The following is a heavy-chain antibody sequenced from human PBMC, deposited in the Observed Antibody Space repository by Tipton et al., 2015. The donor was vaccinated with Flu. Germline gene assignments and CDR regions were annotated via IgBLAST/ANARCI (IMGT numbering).Heavy chain of an antibody. J-gene: IGHJ2*01. D-gene: IGHD6-19*01. Sequence: QLVQSGGGLIQPGGSLRLSCVASGLSVSNNYMSWVRQAPGKGLEWVSVTYSSSFTHYAESVKGRFVVSRDVAKNTVYLQMNNLRAEDTAIYFCATGGSAWFYWYFDLWGRGTLVTVSS. CDR1: GLSVSNNY. CDR3: ATGGSAWFYWYFDL. CDR2: TYSSSFT. V-gene: IGHV3-53*01.